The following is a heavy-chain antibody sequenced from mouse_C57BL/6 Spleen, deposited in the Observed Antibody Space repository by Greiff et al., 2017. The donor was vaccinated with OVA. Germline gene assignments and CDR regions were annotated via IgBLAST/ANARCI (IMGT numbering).Heavy chain of an antibody. V-gene: IGHV2-2*01. D-gene: IGHD3-2*02. CDR1: GFSLTSYG. Sequence: VKLVESGPGLVQPSQSLSITCTVSGFSLTSYGVHWVRPSPGKGLEWLGVIWSGGSTDDNAAFVSRLSISKDNSNSQVFFKMSSLQADDTAKYYCARRRLGDACIAYGGQGTLATVSA. CDR3: ARRRLGDACIAY. CDR2: IWSGGST. J-gene: IGHJ3*01.